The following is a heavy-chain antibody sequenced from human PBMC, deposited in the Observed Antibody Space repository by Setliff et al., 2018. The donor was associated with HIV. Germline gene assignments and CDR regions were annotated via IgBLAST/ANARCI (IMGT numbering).Heavy chain of an antibody. V-gene: IGHV4-38-2*01. Sequence: SETLSLTCSVSGYSITSAYYWGWIRQPPGKGLEWIGNLYQTGTTYHNPSLKSRVTISIDTSKNQFSLRMSSVTAADTAIYFCAGISSMATVVFDYWGQGTLVTVSS. J-gene: IGHJ4*02. D-gene: IGHD3-10*01. CDR3: AGISSMATVVFDY. CDR1: GYSITSAYY. CDR2: LYQTGTT.